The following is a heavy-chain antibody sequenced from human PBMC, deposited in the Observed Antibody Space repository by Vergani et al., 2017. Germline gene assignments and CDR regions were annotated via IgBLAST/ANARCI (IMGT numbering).Heavy chain of an antibody. CDR2: ISSSGSTI. J-gene: IGHJ4*02. D-gene: IGHD5-18*01. V-gene: IGHV3-48*03. CDR1: GFTFSSYE. Sequence: EVQLVESGGGLVQPGGSLRLSCAASGFTFSSYEMNWVRQAPGKGLEWVSYISSSGSTIYYADSVKGRFTISRDNAKNSLYPQMNSLRAEDTAVYYCARDAVDTAMVPARFDYWGQGTLVTVSS. CDR3: ARDAVDTAMVPARFDY.